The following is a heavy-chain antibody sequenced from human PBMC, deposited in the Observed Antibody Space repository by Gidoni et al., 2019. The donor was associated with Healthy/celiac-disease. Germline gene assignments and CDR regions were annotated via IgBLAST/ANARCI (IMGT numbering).Heavy chain of an antibody. D-gene: IGHD4-4*01. J-gene: IGHJ6*02. CDR3: ASWDYSNYPTDNYYGMDV. V-gene: IGHV4-38-2*02. CDR2: IYHSGST. CDR1: GYSISSGYY. Sequence: QVQLQESGPGLVKPSETLSLTCTVSGYSISSGYYWGWIRQPPGKGLEWIGSIYHSGSTYYNPSLKSRVTISVDTSKNQFSLKLSSVTAADTAVYYCASWDYSNYPTDNYYGMDVWGQGTTVTVSS.